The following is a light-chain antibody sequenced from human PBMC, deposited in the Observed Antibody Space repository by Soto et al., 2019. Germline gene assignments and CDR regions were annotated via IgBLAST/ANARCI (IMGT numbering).Light chain of an antibody. Sequence: QSVLTQPASVSGSPGQSITISGTGTSSDVGSYNLVSWYQQHPGKAPKLMIYEVSKRPSGVSNRFSGSKSGNTASLTISGLQAEDEADYYCCSYAGSSFYVFGTGTKLTVL. J-gene: IGLJ1*01. CDR2: EVS. CDR1: SSDVGSYNL. CDR3: CSYAGSSFYV. V-gene: IGLV2-23*02.